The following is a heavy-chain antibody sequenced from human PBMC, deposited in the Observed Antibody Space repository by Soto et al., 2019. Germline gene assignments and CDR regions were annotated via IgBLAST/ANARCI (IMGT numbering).Heavy chain of an antibody. V-gene: IGHV4-61*08. CDR2: VYYRGTT. Sequence: SETLSLTCTVSGGSIDSGVYYWSWIRQPPGKGLELIGYVYYRGTTNYNPFLKSRVTLSLYKSKNQFSLKMNSVTAADTAVYYCAREDIAPPNYFDPWRQGTLVTVAS. CDR1: GGSIDSGVYY. D-gene: IGHD4-4*01. CDR3: AREDIAPPNYFDP. J-gene: IGHJ5*02.